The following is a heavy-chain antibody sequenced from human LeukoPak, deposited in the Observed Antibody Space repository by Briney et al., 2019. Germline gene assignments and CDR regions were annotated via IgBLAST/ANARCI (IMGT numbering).Heavy chain of an antibody. CDR3: ARDSSWSPYYYYYMDV. CDR1: GFTFSSYW. D-gene: IGHD6-13*01. J-gene: IGHJ6*03. CDR2: IKQDGSEK. V-gene: IGHV3-7*01. Sequence: GGSLRLSCAASGFTFSSYWMSWVRQAPGKGLEWVANIKQDGSEKYYVDSVKGRFTISRDNAKSSLYLQMNSLRAEDTAVYYCARDSSWSPYYYYYMDVWGKGTTVTVSS.